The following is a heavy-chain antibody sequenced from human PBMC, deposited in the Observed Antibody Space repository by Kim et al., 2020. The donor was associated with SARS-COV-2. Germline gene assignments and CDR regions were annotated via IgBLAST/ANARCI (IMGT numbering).Heavy chain of an antibody. V-gene: IGHV3-11*05. J-gene: IGHJ6*02. D-gene: IGHD3-22*01. Sequence: GGSLRLSCAASGFTFSDYYMSWIRQAPGKGLEWVSYISSSSSYTNYADSVKGRFTISRDNAKNSLYLQMNSLRAEDTAVYYCARAYYDSSGYYPHYYYGMDVWGQGTTVTVSS. CDR2: ISSSSSYT. CDR1: GFTFSDYY. CDR3: ARAYYDSSGYYPHYYYGMDV.